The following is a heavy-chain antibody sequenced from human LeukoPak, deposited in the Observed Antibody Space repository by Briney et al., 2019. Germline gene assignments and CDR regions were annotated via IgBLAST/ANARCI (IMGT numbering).Heavy chain of an antibody. V-gene: IGHV3-30*04. D-gene: IGHD5-12*01. J-gene: IGHJ4*02. CDR2: ISYDGSNK. CDR3: AKAEDKVATTVFDY. CDR1: GFTFSSYA. Sequence: GGSLRLSCAASGFTFSSYAMHWVRQAPGKGLEWVAVISYDGSNKYCADSVKGRFTISRDNSKNTLYLQMNSLRAEDTAVYYWAKAEDKVATTVFDYWAQGTRVTVSS.